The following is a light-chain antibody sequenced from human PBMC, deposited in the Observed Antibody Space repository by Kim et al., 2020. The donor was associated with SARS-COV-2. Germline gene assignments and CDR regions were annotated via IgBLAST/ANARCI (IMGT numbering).Light chain of an antibody. J-gene: IGKJ2*03. V-gene: IGKV3-15*01. CDR1: QSVSN. CDR3: QSYNNWLPVS. CDR2: DTS. Sequence: SVSAGARATLSCRASQSVSNIAWYQQNPAQAPRVLIYDTSTRATGIPVRFSGSGSGTDFTLTITSLQSEDFAVYYCQSYNNWLPVSFGQGTKLEIK.